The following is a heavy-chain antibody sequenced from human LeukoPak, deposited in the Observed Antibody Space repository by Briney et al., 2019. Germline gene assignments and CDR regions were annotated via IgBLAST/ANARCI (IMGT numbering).Heavy chain of an antibody. D-gene: IGHD3-10*01. Sequence: GGSLRLSCAASGFTFSSYAMSWVRQAPGKGLEWVSAISGSGGSTYYADSVKGRFTISRDNSKNTLYLQMNSLRAEDTAVYYCAKGKDYYGSGSYYNAYGMDVWGEGTTVTVSS. CDR2: ISGSGGST. CDR3: AKGKDYYGSGSYYNAYGMDV. V-gene: IGHV3-23*01. J-gene: IGHJ6*04. CDR1: GFTFSSYA.